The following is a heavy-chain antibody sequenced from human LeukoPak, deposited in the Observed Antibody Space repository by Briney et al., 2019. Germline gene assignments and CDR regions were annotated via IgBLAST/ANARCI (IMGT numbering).Heavy chain of an antibody. D-gene: IGHD3-22*01. V-gene: IGHV3-30*02. CDR2: IRYDGSKE. J-gene: IGHJ4*02. Sequence: GGSLRLSCAASGFTFSSYGMHWVRQAPGKGLEWVAVIRYDGSKEYYIDSVKGRFTISRDNSKNTLYLQMNSLRAEDTAVYYCATEGGYAPRDYFGFWGQGTLVTVSS. CDR1: GFTFSSYG. CDR3: ATEGGYAPRDYFGF.